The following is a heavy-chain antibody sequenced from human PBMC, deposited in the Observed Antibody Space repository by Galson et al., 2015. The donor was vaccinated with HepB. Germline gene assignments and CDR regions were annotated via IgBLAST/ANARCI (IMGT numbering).Heavy chain of an antibody. V-gene: IGHV4-4*02. CDR2: IYHSGST. Sequence: ETLSLTCAVSGGSISSSNWWSWVRQPPGKGLEWIGEIYHSGSTNYNPSLKSRVTISVDKSKNQFSLKLSSVTAADTAVYYCADRESSGYYGSGAFDIWGQGTMVTVSS. J-gene: IGHJ3*02. CDR3: ADRESSGYYGSGAFDI. CDR1: GGSISSSNW. D-gene: IGHD3-22*01.